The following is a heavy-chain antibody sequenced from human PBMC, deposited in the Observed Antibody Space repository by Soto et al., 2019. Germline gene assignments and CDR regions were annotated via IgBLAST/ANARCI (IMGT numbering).Heavy chain of an antibody. CDR3: ARGVTTVTKGPFDY. CDR2: IIPIFGTA. V-gene: IGHV1-69*12. D-gene: IGHD4-17*01. Sequence: QVQLVQSGAEVKKPGSSVKVSCKASGGTFSSYAISWVRQAPGQGLEWMGGIIPIFGTANYAQKFQGRVTITADESTSTAYMELSSLRSDDTAVYYCARGVTTVTKGPFDYWGQGTLVTVSS. J-gene: IGHJ4*02. CDR1: GGTFSSYA.